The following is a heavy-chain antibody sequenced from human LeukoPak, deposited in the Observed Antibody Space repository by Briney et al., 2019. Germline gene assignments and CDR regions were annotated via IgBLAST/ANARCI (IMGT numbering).Heavy chain of an antibody. Sequence: PSETLSLTCTVSGVSISSYYWSWIRQPAGKGLEWIWRIYTSGSTNYNPSLKSRVTISVDTSKNQFSLKLSSVTAADTAVYYCARDKGRITMVRGEYYYYYYMDVWGKGTTVTISS. V-gene: IGHV4-4*07. D-gene: IGHD3-10*01. CDR2: IYTSGST. CDR1: GVSISSYY. CDR3: ARDKGRITMVRGEYYYYYYMDV. J-gene: IGHJ6*03.